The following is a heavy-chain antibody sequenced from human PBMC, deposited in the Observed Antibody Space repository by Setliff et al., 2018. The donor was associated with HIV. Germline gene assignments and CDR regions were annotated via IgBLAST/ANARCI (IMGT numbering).Heavy chain of an antibody. CDR3: ARDPTWGSGWYLDL. V-gene: IGHV3-74*01. CDR1: GFTFSTYW. J-gene: IGHJ2*01. Sequence: PGGSLRLSCAASGFTFSTYWMHWVRQAPGKGLVWVARINYDVNSIRYADSVKGRFTISRDNAKNTLYLQMDSLSAEDTAVYYCARDPTWGSGWYLDLWGRGTLVTVSS. D-gene: IGHD6-19*01. CDR2: INYDVNSI.